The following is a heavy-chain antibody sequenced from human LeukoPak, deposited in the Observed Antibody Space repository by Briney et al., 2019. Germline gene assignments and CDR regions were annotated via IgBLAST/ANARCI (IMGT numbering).Heavy chain of an antibody. V-gene: IGHV3-48*01. CDR1: GFPFSTYS. Sequence: GGSLRLSCAASGFPFSTYSMSWVRQAPGTGLEWVSYISSISSIIYYADSVKGRFTISRDNARSSLYLQMNSLRAEDTAVYYCARSRPGTEAGQPNFDYWGQGTLVTVSS. CDR2: ISSISSII. D-gene: IGHD6-13*01. CDR3: ARSRPGTEAGQPNFDY. J-gene: IGHJ4*02.